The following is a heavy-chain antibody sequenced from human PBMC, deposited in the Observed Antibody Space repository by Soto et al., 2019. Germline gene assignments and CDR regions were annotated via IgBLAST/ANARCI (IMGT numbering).Heavy chain of an antibody. CDR3: ARELSYNSGRPFDY. CDR1: GFGLSRCA. D-gene: IGHD3-10*01. Sequence: GALSLSFADSGFGLSRCAITWVLQAPWKGLEWVSSISNSGGATFYEDSSKGRFTVSRENSKNTLYLKMNSLRAEDTALYYCARELSYNSGRPFDYWGQGTTVPVSS. J-gene: IGHJ4*02. CDR2: ISNSGGAT. V-gene: IGHV3-23*01.